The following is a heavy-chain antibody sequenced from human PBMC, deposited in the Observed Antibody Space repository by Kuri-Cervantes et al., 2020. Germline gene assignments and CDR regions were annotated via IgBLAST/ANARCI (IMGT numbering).Heavy chain of an antibody. CDR2: ISYDGSNK. D-gene: IGHD1-14*01. Sequence: GESLKISCAASGFTFSSYAMHWVRQAPGKGLEWAAVISYDGSNKYYADSVKGRFTISRDNSKNTLYLQMNSLRAEDTAVYYCASDIRRFYGMDVWGQGATVTVSS. CDR1: GFTFSSYA. J-gene: IGHJ6*02. V-gene: IGHV3-30-3*01. CDR3: ASDIRRFYGMDV.